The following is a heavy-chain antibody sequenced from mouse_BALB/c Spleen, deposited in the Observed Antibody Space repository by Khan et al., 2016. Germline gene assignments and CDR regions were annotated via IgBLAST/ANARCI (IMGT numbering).Heavy chain of an antibody. CDR2: INPSSSYT. D-gene: IGHD1-1*01. CDR3: ARYSTTRVAPLDN. J-gene: IGHJ2*01. V-gene: IGHV1-4*01. Sequence: VQLQESGAELARPGASVKMSCKASGYPFTSYTMHWVKQRPGQGLEWLGFINPSSSYTNYNHNFKAKATLTADKPSSTAYMQLRSLTSEDSAVYFCARYSTTRVAPLDNWGQGTTLTVST. CDR1: GYPFTSYT.